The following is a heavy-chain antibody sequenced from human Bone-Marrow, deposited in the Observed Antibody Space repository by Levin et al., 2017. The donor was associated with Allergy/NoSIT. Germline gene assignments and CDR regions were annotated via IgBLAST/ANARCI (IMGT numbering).Heavy chain of an antibody. J-gene: IGHJ4*02. CDR1: GFTFSSYW. V-gene: IGHV3-7*01. D-gene: IGHD6-19*01. Sequence: AGGSLRLSCAASGFTFSSYWMSWVRQAPGKGLEWVANIKQDGSEKYYVDSVKGRFTISRDNAKNSLYLQMNSLRAEDTAVYYCARDPLNRSGWYYFDYWGQGTLVTVSS. CDR3: ARDPLNRSGWYYFDY. CDR2: IKQDGSEK.